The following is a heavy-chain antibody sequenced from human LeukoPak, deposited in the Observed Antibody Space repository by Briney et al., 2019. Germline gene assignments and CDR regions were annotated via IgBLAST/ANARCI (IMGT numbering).Heavy chain of an antibody. CDR1: GGSISSYY. CDR3: ARGQQLVSN. J-gene: IGHJ4*02. CDR2: IYYSGGT. D-gene: IGHD6-13*01. Sequence: SETLSLTCTVSGGSISSYYWSWIRQPPGKGLEWIGYIYYSGGTNYNPSLKSRVTISVDTSKNQFSLKLSSVTAADTAVYYCARGQQLVSNWGQGTLVTVSS. V-gene: IGHV4-59*01.